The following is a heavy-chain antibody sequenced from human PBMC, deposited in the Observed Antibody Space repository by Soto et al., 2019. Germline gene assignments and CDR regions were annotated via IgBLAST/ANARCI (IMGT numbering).Heavy chain of an antibody. CDR3: ARRAGDSYFSVAGMDV. D-gene: IGHD2-21*02. V-gene: IGHV5-10-1*01. J-gene: IGHJ6*02. CDR1: GYSFTSYW. CDR2: IDPSDSYT. Sequence: PGESLKISCKGSGYSFTSYWISWVRQMPGKGLEWMGRIDPSDSYTNYSPSFQGHVTISADKSISTAYLQWSSLKASDTAMYYCARRAGDSYFSVAGMDVWGQGTTVTVSS.